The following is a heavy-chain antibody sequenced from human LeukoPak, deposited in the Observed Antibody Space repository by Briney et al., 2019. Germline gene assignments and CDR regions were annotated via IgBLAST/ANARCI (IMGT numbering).Heavy chain of an antibody. V-gene: IGHV3-23*01. CDR3: AKDARYYYDSSGYYDY. D-gene: IGHD3-22*01. CDR2: ISGSGGST. Sequence: GGSLRLSCAASGFTFSSYAMSWVRQAPGKGLEWVSAISGSGGSTYYADSVKGRFTISRDNSKNTLYLQKNSLRAEDTAVYYCAKDARYYYDSSGYYDYWGQGTLVTVSS. J-gene: IGHJ4*02. CDR1: GFTFSSYA.